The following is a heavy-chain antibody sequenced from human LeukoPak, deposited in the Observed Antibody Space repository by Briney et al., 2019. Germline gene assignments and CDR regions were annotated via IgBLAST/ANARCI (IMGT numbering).Heavy chain of an antibody. V-gene: IGHV3-64D*09. D-gene: IGHD3-22*01. Sequence: GGSLRPSCSASGLTFGRYGMHWVRHAPGEGLEYVSAIVRNGDSTYYADSVKGRFTISRDNAKDTLYLQMSSLRPDDTAVYYCVNPGWYYDSSGYSYYYGMDVWGQGTLVTVSS. CDR2: IVRNGDST. J-gene: IGHJ6*02. CDR1: GLTFGRYG. CDR3: VNPGWYYDSSGYSYYYGMDV.